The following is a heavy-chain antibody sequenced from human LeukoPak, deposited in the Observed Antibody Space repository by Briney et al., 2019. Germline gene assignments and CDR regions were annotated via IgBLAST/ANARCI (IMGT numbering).Heavy chain of an antibody. CDR3: ARDILFDY. J-gene: IGHJ4*02. D-gene: IGHD3-9*01. CDR1: GFTFSSYS. Sequence: PGGSLRLSCAASGFTFSSYSMSWVRQAPGKGLEWVSSISSSSSYIYYAGSVKGRFTISRDNAKNSLYLQMNSLRAEDTAVYYCARDILFDYWGQGTLVTVSS. CDR2: ISSSSSYI. V-gene: IGHV3-21*01.